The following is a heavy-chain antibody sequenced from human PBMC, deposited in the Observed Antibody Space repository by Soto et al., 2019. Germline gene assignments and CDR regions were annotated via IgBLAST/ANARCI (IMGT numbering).Heavy chain of an antibody. J-gene: IGHJ6*02. CDR3: ARDDDFWSGYYFSYYYYGMDV. D-gene: IGHD3-3*01. V-gene: IGHV3-7*03. Sequence: PGGSLRLSCAASGFTFSSYWMSWVRQAPGKGLEWVANIKQDGSEKYYVDSVKGRFTISRDNAKNSLYLQMNSLRAEDTAVYYCARDDDFWSGYYFSYYYYGMDVWGQGTTVTVYS. CDR2: IKQDGSEK. CDR1: GFTFSSYW.